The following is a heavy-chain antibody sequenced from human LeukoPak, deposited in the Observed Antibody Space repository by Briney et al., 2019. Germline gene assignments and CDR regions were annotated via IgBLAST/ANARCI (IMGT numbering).Heavy chain of an antibody. V-gene: IGHV3-74*01. D-gene: IGHD6-13*01. CDR2: INSDGSNT. J-gene: IGHJ4*02. CDR1: GYTFTTYW. Sequence: HAGGSLRLSCAASGYTFTTYWIHWVRQAPGKGLVWVSLINSDGSNTGYADSVKGRFTISRDNAKNMVYLQMNSLRAEDTAVCYCIRDSSSSFDYWGQGTLVTVSS. CDR3: IRDSSSSFDY.